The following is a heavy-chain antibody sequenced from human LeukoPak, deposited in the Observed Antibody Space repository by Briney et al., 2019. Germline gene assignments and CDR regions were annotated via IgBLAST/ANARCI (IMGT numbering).Heavy chain of an antibody. V-gene: IGHV3-9*01. CDR2: ISWDSGSI. D-gene: IGHD3-22*01. Sequence: PGGSLRLSCAASGFTFDDYAMHWVRQAPGKGLEWVSGISWDSGSIGYADSVKGRFTISRDNAKNSLYLQMNSLRAEDTAVYYCARDSAYYYDSSGYYYDWGQGTLVTVSS. CDR3: ARDSAYYYDSSGYYYD. CDR1: GFTFDDYA. J-gene: IGHJ4*02.